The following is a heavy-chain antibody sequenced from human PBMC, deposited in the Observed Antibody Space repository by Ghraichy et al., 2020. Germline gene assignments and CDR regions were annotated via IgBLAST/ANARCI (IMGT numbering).Heavy chain of an antibody. D-gene: IGHD3-3*01. Sequence: SETLSLTCTVSGGSISSGGYYWSWIRQHPGKGLEWIGYIYYSGSTYYNPSLKSRVTISVDTSKNQFSLKLSSVTAADTAVYYCARGVEERGIRTDFWSGYYLIPSYFDYWGQGTLVTVSS. CDR3: ARGVEERGIRTDFWSGYYLIPSYFDY. CDR2: IYYSGST. V-gene: IGHV4-31*03. J-gene: IGHJ4*02. CDR1: GGSISSGGYY.